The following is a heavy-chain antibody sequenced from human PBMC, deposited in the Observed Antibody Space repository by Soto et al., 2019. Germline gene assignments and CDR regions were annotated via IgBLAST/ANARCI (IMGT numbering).Heavy chain of an antibody. Sequence: GGSLRLSCAASGFTFSSYAMHWVRQAPGKGLEWVAVISYDGGNKYYADSVKGRFTISRDNSKNTLYLQMNSLRAEDTAVYYCARDKSPYSSGWNNRHFEYWGQGTLVTVSS. CDR2: ISYDGGNK. CDR3: ARDKSPYSSGWNNRHFEY. J-gene: IGHJ4*02. V-gene: IGHV3-30-3*01. D-gene: IGHD6-19*01. CDR1: GFTFSSYA.